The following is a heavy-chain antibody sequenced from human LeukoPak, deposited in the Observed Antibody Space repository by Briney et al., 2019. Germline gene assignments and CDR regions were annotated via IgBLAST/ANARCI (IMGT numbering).Heavy chain of an antibody. CDR2: ISGRGSTL. CDR1: GFTFSDYY. Sequence: GGSLRLSCAASGFTFSDYYMSWIRQAPGKGLEWLSYISGRGSTLYYADSLKGRFTISRDNSKNSLYLQLNSLTGDDTAIYYCAREMMTSVTPGYFDLWGRGTPVTVSS. CDR3: AREMMTSVTPGYFDL. V-gene: IGHV3-11*01. J-gene: IGHJ2*01. D-gene: IGHD4-17*01.